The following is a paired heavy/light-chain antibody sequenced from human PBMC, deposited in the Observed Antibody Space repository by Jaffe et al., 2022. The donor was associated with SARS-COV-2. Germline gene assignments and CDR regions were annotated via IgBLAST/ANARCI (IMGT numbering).Heavy chain of an antibody. CDR1: GFTFSIYW. CDR2: IKKDGSEK. V-gene: IGHV3-7*03. D-gene: IGHD2-8*01. CDR3: ARRTNGDY. J-gene: IGHJ4*02. Sequence: EVQLVESGGGLVQPGGSLRLSCAASGFTFSIYWMSWVRQAPGKGLEWVANIKKDGSEKYYVDSVKGRFTISRDNAKNSVVLQMDSLRAEDTAVYYCARRTNGDYWGQGTLVTVSS.
Light chain of an antibody. Sequence: QSVLTQPPSVSAAPGQKVTISCSGSTSNIGSNDVSWYQQLPGTAPKLLIYENNRGLSGIPDRFSGSKSGTSATLGITGLQTGDEADYYCGTWDSSLSVYVFGIGTKVTVL. CDR3: GTWDSSLSVYV. V-gene: IGLV1-51*02. CDR2: ENN. CDR1: TSNIGSND. J-gene: IGLJ1*01.